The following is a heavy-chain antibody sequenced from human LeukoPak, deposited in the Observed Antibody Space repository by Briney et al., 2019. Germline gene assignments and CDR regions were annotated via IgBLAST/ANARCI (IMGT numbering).Heavy chain of an antibody. CDR2: ISGSGGST. CDR3: ARDRPPYYYDSSGYKTDAFDI. D-gene: IGHD3-22*01. V-gene: IGHV3-23*01. CDR1: GFTFSSYA. J-gene: IGHJ3*02. Sequence: GGSLRLSCAASGFTFSSYAMSWVRQAPGRGLDWVSAISGSGGSTYHADSVKGRFTISRDNSKNTLYLQMNSLRAEDTAVYYCARDRPPYYYDSSGYKTDAFDIWGQGTMVTVSS.